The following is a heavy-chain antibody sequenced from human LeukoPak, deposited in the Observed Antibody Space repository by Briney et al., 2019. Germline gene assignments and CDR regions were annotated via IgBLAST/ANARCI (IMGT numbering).Heavy chain of an antibody. CDR1: GCTLSSYA. V-gene: IGHV1-69*05. CDR2: IITIFSTA. CDR3: VRDSSGWYGGSFDY. D-gene: IGHD6-19*01. J-gene: IGHJ4*02. Sequence: SVTVSCKASGCTLSSYANCWVWQPQGQGLELMGRIITIFSTANYAQKFQGRVTITTDESTSTAYMELSSLRSEDTAVYLCVRDSSGWYGGSFDYWGQGTLVTVSS.